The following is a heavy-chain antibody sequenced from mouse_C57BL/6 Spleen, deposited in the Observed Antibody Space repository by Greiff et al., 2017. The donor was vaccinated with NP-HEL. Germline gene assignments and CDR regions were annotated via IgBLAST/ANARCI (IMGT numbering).Heavy chain of an antibody. CDR3: ARGGSTMVTTYWYFDV. Sequence: QVQLQQSGAELVKPGASVKLSCKASGYTFTSYWMHWVKQRPGRGLEWIGRIDPNSGGTKYNEKFKSKATLTVDKPSSTAYMQLSSLTSEDSAVYYCARGGSTMVTTYWYFDVWGTGTTVTVSS. D-gene: IGHD2-2*01. V-gene: IGHV1-72*01. J-gene: IGHJ1*03. CDR1: GYTFTSYW. CDR2: IDPNSGGT.